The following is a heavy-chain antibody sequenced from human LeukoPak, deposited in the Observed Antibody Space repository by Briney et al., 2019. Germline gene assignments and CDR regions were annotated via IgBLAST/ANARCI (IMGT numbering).Heavy chain of an antibody. CDR3: ARVIYYGDYVRYYFDY. CDR2: INPSGGST. CDR1: GYTFTSYY. Sequence: ASVKVPCKASGYTFTSYYMHWVRQAPGQGLEWMGIINPSGGSTSYAQKFQGRVTMTRDTSTSTVYMELSSLRSEDTAVYYCARVIYYGDYVRYYFDYWGQGTLVTVSS. V-gene: IGHV1-46*01. J-gene: IGHJ4*02. D-gene: IGHD4-17*01.